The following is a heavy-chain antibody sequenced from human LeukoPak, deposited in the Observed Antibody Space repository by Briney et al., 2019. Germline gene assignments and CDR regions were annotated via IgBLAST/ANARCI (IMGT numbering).Heavy chain of an antibody. Sequence: SETLSLTCTVSGGSISSYYWSWIRQPPGKGLEWIGYIHYSGRTNYNPSLKSRVTSSLDMSKNQFSLRLGSVTAADTAVYYCAREWTPYFDYWGQGTLVTVSS. V-gene: IGHV4-59*01. D-gene: IGHD3/OR15-3a*01. J-gene: IGHJ4*02. CDR2: IHYSGRT. CDR1: GGSISSYY. CDR3: AREWTPYFDY.